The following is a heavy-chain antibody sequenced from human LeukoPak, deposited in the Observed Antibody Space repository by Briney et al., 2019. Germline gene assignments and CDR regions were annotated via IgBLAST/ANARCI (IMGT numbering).Heavy chain of an antibody. CDR3: AINQAGYCGGGSCYRHEFYYMDV. CDR2: ISAYNGNT. Sequence: ASVKVSCKASGYTFTSYGISWVRQAPGQGLEWMGWISAYNGNTNYAQKLQGRVTMTTDTSTSTAYMELSSLRSEDTAMYYCAINQAGYCGGGSCYRHEFYYMDVWGKGTSVTVSS. V-gene: IGHV1-18*01. J-gene: IGHJ6*03. CDR1: GYTFTSYG. D-gene: IGHD2-15*01.